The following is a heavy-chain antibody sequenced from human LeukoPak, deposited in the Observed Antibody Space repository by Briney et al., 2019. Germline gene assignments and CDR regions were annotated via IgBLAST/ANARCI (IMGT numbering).Heavy chain of an antibody. J-gene: IGHJ5*02. CDR1: GGSISRYY. Sequence: PSETLSLTCAVSGGSISRYYWSWMPDPPGKGLEWIGYIYYRGSTNYTPSLKSRVTLSVDTFKNQFSLNLSSVTAANTAVYYCARVGCSGGSCCPNWLGLWGQGTLVTVSS. CDR3: ARVGCSGGSCCPNWLGL. CDR2: IYYRGST. V-gene: IGHV4-59*01. D-gene: IGHD2-15*01.